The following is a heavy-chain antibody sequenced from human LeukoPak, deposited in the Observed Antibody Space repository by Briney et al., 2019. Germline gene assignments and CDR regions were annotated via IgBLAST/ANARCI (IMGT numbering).Heavy chain of an antibody. V-gene: IGHV1-2*02. CDR3: ASEYKYDSSGANAFDI. CDR1: GYTFTGYY. Sequence: ASVKVSCKASGYTFTGYYMHWVRQAPGQGLEWRGWIHPNTGGTKYAQKFQGRGTRTRDTSSSTAYMELSSLRSADTAVYYCASEYKYDSSGANAFDIWGQGTMVTVSS. D-gene: IGHD3-22*01. CDR2: IHPNTGGT. J-gene: IGHJ3*02.